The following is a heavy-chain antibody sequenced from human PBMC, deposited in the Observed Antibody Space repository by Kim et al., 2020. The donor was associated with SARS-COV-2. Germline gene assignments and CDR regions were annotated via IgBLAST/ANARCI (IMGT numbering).Heavy chain of an antibody. CDR2: ISGCGGST. D-gene: IGHD1-26*01. J-gene: IGHJ4*02. CDR1: GFTFSSYA. CDR3: AKGDSGRSFDY. V-gene: IGHV3-23*01. Sequence: GGSLRLSCAASGFTFSSYAMSWVRQAPGKGLEWVSAISGCGGSTYYADSVKGRFTISRDNSKNTPYLQMNSLRAEDTAVYYCAKGDSGRSFDYWGQGTLGTVSS.